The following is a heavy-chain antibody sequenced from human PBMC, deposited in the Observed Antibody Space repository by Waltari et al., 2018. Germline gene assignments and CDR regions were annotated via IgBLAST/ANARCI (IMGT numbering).Heavy chain of an antibody. CDR2: ISWNCGSI. V-gene: IGHV3-9*01. CDR1: GFTFDDYA. CDR3: AKDIEGYYYYYGMDV. Sequence: EVQLVESGGGLVQPGRSLRLSCAASGFTFDDYAMHWVRQAPGKGLEWVSGISWNCGSIGYADSVKGRFTISRDNAKNSLYLQMNSLRAEDTALYYCAKDIEGYYYYYGMDVWGQGTTVTVSS. J-gene: IGHJ6*02.